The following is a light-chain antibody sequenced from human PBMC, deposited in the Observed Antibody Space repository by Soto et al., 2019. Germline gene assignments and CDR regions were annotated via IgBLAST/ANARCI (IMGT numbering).Light chain of an antibody. J-gene: IGKJ1*01. Sequence: DIQMTQSPSSLSASVGDRVTITCQASQDISNYLNWYQQKPGKAPKLLIYDASNLETGVPSRFSGSGSGTEFTLTISSLQPEDFATFYCQQSFRSRTFGQGTRVEIK. CDR2: DAS. CDR1: QDISNY. CDR3: QQSFRSRT. V-gene: IGKV1-33*01.